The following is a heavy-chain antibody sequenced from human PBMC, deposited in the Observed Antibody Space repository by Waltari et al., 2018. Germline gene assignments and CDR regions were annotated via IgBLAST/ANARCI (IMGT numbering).Heavy chain of an antibody. V-gene: IGHV4-38-2*01. D-gene: IGHD6-13*01. J-gene: IGHJ4*02. CDR3: ARAPGVAAASYFDY. CDR2: IFHTGFT. Sequence: QVQLQESGPGLVKPSETLSLTCDVSGFSVDRGYFWGWIRQPPGKGLGWIGTIFHTGFTYYTPSLRGRVTMSVDTSKNQFSLNLSSMTAADTALYYCARAPGVAAASYFDYWGQGILVTVSS. CDR1: GFSVDRGYF.